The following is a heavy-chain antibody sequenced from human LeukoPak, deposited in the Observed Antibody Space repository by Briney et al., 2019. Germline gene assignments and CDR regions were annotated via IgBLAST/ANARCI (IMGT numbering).Heavy chain of an antibody. Sequence: SETLSLTCTVSGGSISSSSYYWGWIRQPPGKGLEWIGSIYYSGSTYYNPSLKSRVTISVDTSKNQFSLKLSSVTAADTAVYYCATAMAIRNWFDPWGQGTLVTVSS. V-gene: IGHV4-39*07. CDR1: GGSISSSSYY. J-gene: IGHJ5*02. CDR3: ATAMAIRNWFDP. D-gene: IGHD5-24*01. CDR2: IYYSGST.